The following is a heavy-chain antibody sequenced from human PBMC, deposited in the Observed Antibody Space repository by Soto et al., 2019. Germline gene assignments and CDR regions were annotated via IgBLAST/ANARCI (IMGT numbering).Heavy chain of an antibody. Sequence: QVQLGESGGGVVQPGRSLRLSCAASGFTFSSYGMHWVRQAPGKGLEWVAVIWYDGSNKYNADSVKGRFTISRDNSKNTLYLQMNSLRAEDTAVYYCAREFWSGPFDYWGQGTLVTVSS. CDR3: AREFWSGPFDY. J-gene: IGHJ4*02. CDR2: IWYDGSNK. D-gene: IGHD3-3*01. CDR1: GFTFSSYG. V-gene: IGHV3-33*01.